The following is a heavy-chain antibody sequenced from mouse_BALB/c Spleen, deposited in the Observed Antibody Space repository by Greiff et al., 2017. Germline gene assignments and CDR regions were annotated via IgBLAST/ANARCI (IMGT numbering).Heavy chain of an antibody. CDR2: ISSGGSYT. CDR3: ARRNYYGSHWYFDV. CDR1: GFTFSSYA. D-gene: IGHD1-1*01. J-gene: IGHJ1*01. Sequence: EVKVVESGGGLVKPGGSLKLSCAASGFTFSSYAMSWVRQTPEKRLEWVATISSGGSYTYYPDSVKGRFTISRDNAKNTLYLQMSSLRSEDTAMYYCARRNYYGSHWYFDVWGAGTTVTVSS. V-gene: IGHV5-9-3*01.